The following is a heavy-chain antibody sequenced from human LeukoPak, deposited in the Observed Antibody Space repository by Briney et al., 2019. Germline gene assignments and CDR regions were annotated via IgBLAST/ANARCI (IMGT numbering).Heavy chain of an antibody. V-gene: IGHV3-21*01. CDR1: GFSFNTYS. J-gene: IGHJ3*02. CDR3: TSRYCSTSNCYSFDN. Sequence: GGSLRLSCAASGFSFNTYSMNWVRQAPGKGLEWVSSISGTSAHIFYADSVKGRFSISRDNAKNSLYLQMNSLRVEDTAVYYCTSRYCSTSNCYSFDNWGQGTMVTVSS. D-gene: IGHD2-2*01. CDR2: ISGTSAHI.